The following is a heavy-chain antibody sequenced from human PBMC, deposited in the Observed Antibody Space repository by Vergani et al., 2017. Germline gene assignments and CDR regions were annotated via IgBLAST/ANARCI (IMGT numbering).Heavy chain of an antibody. Sequence: QVQLVQSGAEVKKTGASVKVSCKASGYTFTSYAMHWARQAPGQRLEWMGWINAGNGNTKYSQKFQGRVTITRDTSASTAYMELSSLRSEDTAVYYCARDSGSYPQAYNWFDPWGQGTLVTVSS. V-gene: IGHV1-3*01. J-gene: IGHJ5*02. CDR3: ARDSGSYPQAYNWFDP. D-gene: IGHD1-26*01. CDR2: INAGNGNT. CDR1: GYTFTSYA.